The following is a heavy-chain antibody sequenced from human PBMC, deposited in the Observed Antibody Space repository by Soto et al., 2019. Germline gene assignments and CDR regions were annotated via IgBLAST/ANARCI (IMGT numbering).Heavy chain of an antibody. CDR2: IIPIFGTA. J-gene: IGHJ4*02. CDR3: ARDRSGANFDY. CDR1: GGTFSSYA. Sequence: GASVKVSCKASGGTFSSYAISWVRQAPGQGLEWMGGIIPIFGTANYAQRFQGRVMITADESTSTAYMELSSLRSEDTAVYYCARDRSGANFDYWGQGXLVTVYS. D-gene: IGHD7-27*01. V-gene: IGHV1-69*13.